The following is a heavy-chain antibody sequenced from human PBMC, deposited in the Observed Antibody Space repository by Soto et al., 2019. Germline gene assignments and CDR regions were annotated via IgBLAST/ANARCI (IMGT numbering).Heavy chain of an antibody. CDR2: ISSSSSYI. CDR1: GFTFSSYS. D-gene: IGHD2-15*01. Sequence: GGSLRLSCAASGFTFSSYSMNWVRQAPGKGLEWVSSISSSSSYIYYADSVKGRFTISRDNAKNSLYLQMNSLRAEDTAVYYCARGLGAFCSGGSCYLFDPWGQGTLVTVSS. J-gene: IGHJ5*02. V-gene: IGHV3-21*01. CDR3: ARGLGAFCSGGSCYLFDP.